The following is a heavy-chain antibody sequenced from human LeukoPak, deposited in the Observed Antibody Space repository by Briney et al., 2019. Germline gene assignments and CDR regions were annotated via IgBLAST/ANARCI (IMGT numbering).Heavy chain of an antibody. CDR1: GFTFSIYA. J-gene: IGHJ4*02. Sequence: GGSLRLSCAASGFTFSIYAMSWVRQAPGKGLEWVSYISSSSSTIYYADSVKGRFTISRDNAKNSLYLQMNSLRAEDTAVYYCARDLWFGEFDYWGQGTLVTVSS. CDR3: ARDLWFGEFDY. D-gene: IGHD3-10*01. CDR2: ISSSSSTI. V-gene: IGHV3-48*04.